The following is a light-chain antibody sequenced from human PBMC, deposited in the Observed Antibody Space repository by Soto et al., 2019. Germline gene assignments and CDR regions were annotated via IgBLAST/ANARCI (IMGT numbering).Light chain of an antibody. V-gene: IGKV1-12*01. Sequence: DIQMTQSPSSVSASVGDRVTITCRASQGIRSWLAWYQQKPGKAPKLLIYAASRLQSGVPSRFSGGGSGTYFTPTTSSLRPEGFALCMCLRVSGFPLIFGEGTNRE. CDR3: LRVSGFPLI. CDR1: QGIRSW. CDR2: AAS. J-gene: IGKJ2*01.